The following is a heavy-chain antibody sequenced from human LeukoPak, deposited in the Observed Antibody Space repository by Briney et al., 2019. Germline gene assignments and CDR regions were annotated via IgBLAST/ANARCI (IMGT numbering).Heavy chain of an antibody. CDR2: IYYSGNT. V-gene: IGHV4-39*07. D-gene: IGHD4-17*01. J-gene: IGHJ3*02. CDR1: DGSISSSSYD. Sequence: SETLSLTCSVSDGSISSSSYDWGWIRQPPGKGLEWIGSIYYSGNTHYNPSLKSRLTISVDRSKNQFSLRLSSVTAADTAVYYCARDRSVTYDAVDIWGQGTMVTVSS. CDR3: ARDRSVTYDAVDI.